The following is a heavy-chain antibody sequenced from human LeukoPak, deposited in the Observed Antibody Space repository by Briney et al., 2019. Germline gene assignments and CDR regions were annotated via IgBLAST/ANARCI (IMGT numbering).Heavy chain of an antibody. D-gene: IGHD3-22*01. CDR2: ISGSGGST. J-gene: IGHJ3*02. V-gene: IGHV3-23*01. CDR3: TKALYYDSSGYVAFDI. CDR1: GFTFSSYG. Sequence: PGGSLRLSCAASGFTFSSYGMSWVRQAPGKGLEWVSAISGSGGSTYYADSVKGRFTISRDNSKNTLYLQMNSLRAEDTAVYYCTKALYYDSSGYVAFDIWGQGTMVTVSS.